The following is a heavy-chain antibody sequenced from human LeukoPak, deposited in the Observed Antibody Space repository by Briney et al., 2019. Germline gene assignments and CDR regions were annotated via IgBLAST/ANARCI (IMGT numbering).Heavy chain of an antibody. V-gene: IGHV3-30*03. CDR2: ISYDGSNK. D-gene: IGHD2-15*01. CDR1: GFTLSSYG. J-gene: IGHJ4*02. Sequence: GGSLRLSCAASGFTLSSYGMHWVRQAPGKGLEWVAVISYDGSNKYYADSVKGRFTISRDNSRNTLFLQMNSLRVEDTAVYYCATDRATQYFDYWGQGTLVSVPS. CDR3: ATDRATQYFDY.